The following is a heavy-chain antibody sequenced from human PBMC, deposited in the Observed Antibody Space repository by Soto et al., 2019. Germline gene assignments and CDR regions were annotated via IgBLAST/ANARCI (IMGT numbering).Heavy chain of an antibody. Sequence: QVQLVESGGGVVQPGRSLRLSCAASGFTFSSYGMHWVRQAPGKGLEWVSFISYDGSNKYYADSVKGRFTISRDNYKNTLYLQMNTLRAEDTAVYYCAKAMGGYYYDSSGYSSYYGLDVWGQGTTVTVSS. J-gene: IGHJ6*02. CDR3: AKAMGGYYYDSSGYSSYYGLDV. D-gene: IGHD3-22*01. V-gene: IGHV3-30*18. CDR1: GFTFSSYG. CDR2: ISYDGSNK.